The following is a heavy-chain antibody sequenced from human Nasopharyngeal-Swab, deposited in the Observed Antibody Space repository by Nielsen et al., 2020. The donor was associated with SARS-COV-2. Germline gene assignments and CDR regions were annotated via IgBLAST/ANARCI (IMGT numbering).Heavy chain of an antibody. CDR3: ARDKDSGYELTPPLY. D-gene: IGHD5-12*01. CDR2: IKQDGSEK. V-gene: IGHV3-7*01. J-gene: IGHJ4*02. Sequence: GGSLRLSCAASGFTFSSYWMSWVRQAPGKGLEWVANIKQDGSEKYYVDSAKGRFTISRDNAKNSLYLQMNSLRAEDTAVYYCARDKDSGYELTPPLYWGQGTLVTVSS. CDR1: GFTFSSYW.